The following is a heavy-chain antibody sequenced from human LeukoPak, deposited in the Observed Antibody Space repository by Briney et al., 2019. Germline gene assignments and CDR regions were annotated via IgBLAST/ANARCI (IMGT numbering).Heavy chain of an antibody. D-gene: IGHD2-2*01. V-gene: IGHV1-8*01. J-gene: IGHJ6*02. Sequence: GASVKVSCKASGYTFTSYDINWVRQATGQGLEWMGWMNPNSGNTGYAQKFQDRVTMTRNTSISTAYMELSSLRSEDTAVYYCARAAYGIVVVPAAMYYGMDVWGQGTTVTVSS. CDR1: GYTFTSYD. CDR2: MNPNSGNT. CDR3: ARAAYGIVVVPAAMYYGMDV.